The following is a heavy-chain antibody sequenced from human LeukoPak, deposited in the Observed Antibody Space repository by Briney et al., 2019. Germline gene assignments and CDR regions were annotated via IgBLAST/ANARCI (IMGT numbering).Heavy chain of an antibody. CDR1: GFTVSSNY. Sequence: PGGSLRLSCAASGFTVSSNYMSWVRQAPGKGLEWVSGIYSGGSTYYADSVKGRVSISRYNSKNTQYLQMNSLRAEDTAVYYFARWSQLSLYFDYWGQGTLVTVSS. CDR3: ARWSQLSLYFDY. V-gene: IGHV3-53*01. D-gene: IGHD3-16*02. J-gene: IGHJ4*02. CDR2: IYSGGST.